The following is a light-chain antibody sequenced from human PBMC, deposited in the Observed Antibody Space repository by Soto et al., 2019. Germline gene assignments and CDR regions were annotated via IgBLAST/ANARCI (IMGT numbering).Light chain of an antibody. J-gene: IGKJ4*01. Sequence: IQLTQSPSTLSASVGDRVTITCRASQGIGTALAWYHQRPGNSPDLLVYDASTLQSGVPSRFSGIGSETDFSLTISGLQPEDFGHYYCQQFNTTPLTFGGGTRVEIK. CDR2: DAS. CDR1: QGIGTA. CDR3: QQFNTTPLT. V-gene: IGKV1-13*02.